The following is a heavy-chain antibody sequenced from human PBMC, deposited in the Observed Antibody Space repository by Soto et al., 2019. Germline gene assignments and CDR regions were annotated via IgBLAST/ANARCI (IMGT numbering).Heavy chain of an antibody. J-gene: IGHJ3*01. CDR1: GFSFSSYS. Sequence: EVQLLESGGDLIQPGGSLRLSCAASGFSFSSYSMSWVRQVPGKGLEWVSGMSATGGSTYYADSVKGRFTTSRDNSRKTMYLQMNSLRADDTAVYYCAKSWGDTWQESAFDLWGQGTMVTVSA. CDR3: AKSWGDTWQESAFDL. CDR2: MSATGGST. V-gene: IGHV3-23*01. D-gene: IGHD5-18*01.